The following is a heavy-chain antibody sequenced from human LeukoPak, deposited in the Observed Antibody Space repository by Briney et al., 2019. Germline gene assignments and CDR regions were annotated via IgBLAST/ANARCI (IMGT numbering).Heavy chain of an antibody. V-gene: IGHV4-34*01. CDR1: GGSFSGYY. CDR3: ASARVDYYYMDV. J-gene: IGHJ6*03. CDR2: INHSGST. D-gene: IGHD6-6*01. Sequence: SETLSLTCAVYGGSFSGYYWSWIRQPPGKGLEWIGEINHSGSTNYNPSLKSRVTISVDTSKNQFSLKLSSVTAADTAVYYCASARVDYYYMDVWGKGTTVTVSS.